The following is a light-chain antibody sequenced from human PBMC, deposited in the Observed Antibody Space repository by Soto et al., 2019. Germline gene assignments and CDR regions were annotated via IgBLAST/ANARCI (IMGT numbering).Light chain of an antibody. CDR2: DVY. V-gene: IGLV2-14*03. CDR1: SSDIGGYNY. CDR3: SSYTSIPTLV. J-gene: IGLJ1*01. Sequence: VLTQPASVSGSPGQSVTISCTGTSSDIGGYNYVSWYQQHPGNVPKLLIYDVYNRPSGVSNRFSGSKSGNTASLTFSWLQAEDEADYFCSSYTSIPTLVFGTGTKVTVL.